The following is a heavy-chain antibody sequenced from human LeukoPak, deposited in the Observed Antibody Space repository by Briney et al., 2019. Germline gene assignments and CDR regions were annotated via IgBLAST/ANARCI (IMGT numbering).Heavy chain of an antibody. Sequence: PGGSLRLSCAASGFTFSSYSMNWVRQAPGKGLEWVSSISSSSSYIYYADSVKGRFTISRDNAKNSLYLQMNSLRAEDTAVYYCARDLRPLYYYDSSGYYRFPYYFDYWGQGTLVTVSS. J-gene: IGHJ4*02. CDR2: ISSSSSYI. CDR3: ARDLRPLYYYDSSGYYRFPYYFDY. D-gene: IGHD3-22*01. V-gene: IGHV3-21*01. CDR1: GFTFSSYS.